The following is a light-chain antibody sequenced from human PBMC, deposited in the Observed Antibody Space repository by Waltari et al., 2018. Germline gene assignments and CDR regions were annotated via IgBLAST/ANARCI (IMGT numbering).Light chain of an antibody. CDR3: QQGYRIPT. CDR2: DAS. Sequence: DIQMTQSPSSLSASVGDRVTISSRESQSIDTYLNWYQHKPGRAPKLLIYDASSLQSGVPSRFSGSGSGTDFTLTISSLQPGDFATYYCQQGYRIPTFGPGTNVEIK. J-gene: IGKJ1*01. CDR1: QSIDTY. V-gene: IGKV1-39*01.